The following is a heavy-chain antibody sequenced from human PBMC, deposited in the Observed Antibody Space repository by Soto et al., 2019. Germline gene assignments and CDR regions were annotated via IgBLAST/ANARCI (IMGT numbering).Heavy chain of an antibody. CDR1: GSTFSKAW. CDR3: VIQLWSPFY. D-gene: IGHD5-18*01. CDR2: IKSKTDGGTT. V-gene: IGHV3-15*01. Sequence: GGSLRLSCAASGSTFSKAWMSWVRQAPGKGLEWVGRIKSKTDGGTTDYAAPVKGRFTISRDDSKNTLYLQMNSLKTDDTAVYYCVIQLWSPFYWGQGTLVTVSS. J-gene: IGHJ4*02.